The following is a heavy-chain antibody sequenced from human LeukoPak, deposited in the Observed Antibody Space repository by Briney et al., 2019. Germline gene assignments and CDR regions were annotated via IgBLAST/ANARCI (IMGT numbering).Heavy chain of an antibody. V-gene: IGHV3-33*01. CDR2: IWYDGSNK. D-gene: IGHD6-19*01. CDR1: GFTFSSYG. Sequence: GGSLRLSCAASGFTFSSYGMHWVRQAPGKGLEWVAVIWYDGSNKYYADSVKGRFTISRDNSKNTLYLQMNSLRAEDTAVYYCARDQAVAGLNWFDPWGQGTLVTVPS. CDR3: ARDQAVAGLNWFDP. J-gene: IGHJ5*02.